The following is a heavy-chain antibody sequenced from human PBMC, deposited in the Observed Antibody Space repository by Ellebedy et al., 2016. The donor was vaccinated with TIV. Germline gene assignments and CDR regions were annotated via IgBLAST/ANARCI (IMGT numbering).Heavy chain of an antibody. V-gene: IGHV3-53*01. D-gene: IGHD5-18*01. CDR2: IYSGGST. J-gene: IGHJ6*02. Sequence: GESLKISCAASGFTVSSNYMCWVRQAPGKGLEWVSVIYSGGSTYYADSVKGRFTISRDNSNNTLYLQMNSLRAEDTAVYYCAREPRDPAIYYGMDVWGQGTTVTVSS. CDR1: GFTVSSNY. CDR3: AREPRDPAIYYGMDV.